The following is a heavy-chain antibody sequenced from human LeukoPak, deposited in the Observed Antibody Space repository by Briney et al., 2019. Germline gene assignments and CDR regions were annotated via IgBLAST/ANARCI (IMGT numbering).Heavy chain of an antibody. CDR3: AKFQWELLTFDY. Sequence: PGGSLRLSCAASGFTFSSYGMHWVRQAPGEGLEWVAVIWYDGSNKYYADSVKGRFTISRDNSKNTLYLQMNSLRAEDTAVYYCAKFQWELLTFDYWGQGTLVTVSS. CDR2: IWYDGSNK. CDR1: GFTFSSYG. V-gene: IGHV3-33*06. J-gene: IGHJ4*02. D-gene: IGHD1-26*01.